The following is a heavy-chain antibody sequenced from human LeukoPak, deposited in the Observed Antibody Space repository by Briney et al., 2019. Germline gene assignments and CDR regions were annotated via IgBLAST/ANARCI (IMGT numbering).Heavy chain of an antibody. Sequence: SETLSLTCTVSGGSISSSSYYWGWIRQPPGKGLEWIGSIYYSGSTYYNPSLKSRVTISVDTSKNQFSLKLSSVTAADTAVYYCARHKWGQQLVSSFDYWGQGTLVTVSS. CDR2: IYYSGST. CDR1: GGSISSSSYY. J-gene: IGHJ4*02. CDR3: ARHKWGQQLVSSFDY. V-gene: IGHV4-39*01. D-gene: IGHD6-13*01.